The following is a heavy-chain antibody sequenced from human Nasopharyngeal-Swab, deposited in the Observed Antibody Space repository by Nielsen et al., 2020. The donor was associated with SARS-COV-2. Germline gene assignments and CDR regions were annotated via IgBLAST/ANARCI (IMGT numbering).Heavy chain of an antibody. CDR2: IYYSGST. V-gene: IGHV4-31*03. D-gene: IGHD6-6*01. Sequence: LRLSCTVSGGSISSGGYYWSWIRQHPGKGLEWIGYIYYSGSTYYNPSLKSRVTISVDTSKNQFSLKLSSVTAADTAVYYCARGRGSSSGFDYWGQGTLVTVSS. J-gene: IGHJ4*02. CDR1: GGSISSGGYY. CDR3: ARGRGSSSGFDY.